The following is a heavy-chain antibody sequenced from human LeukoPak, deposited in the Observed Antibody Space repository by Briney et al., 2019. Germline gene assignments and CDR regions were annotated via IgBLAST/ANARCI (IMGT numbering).Heavy chain of an antibody. CDR1: GFTFRSYD. CDR2: ISYDGTYK. V-gene: IGHV3-30*18. J-gene: IGHJ5*02. CDR3: AKDRAVAALYNWFDP. Sequence: GGSLRLSCAASGFTFRSYDMHWVRQAPGKGLEWVAVISYDGTYKDYADSVKGRFTISRDNSKKTLYLQMNSLRVEDTAVYFCAKDRAVAALYNWFDPWGQGTLVTVSS. D-gene: IGHD6-19*01.